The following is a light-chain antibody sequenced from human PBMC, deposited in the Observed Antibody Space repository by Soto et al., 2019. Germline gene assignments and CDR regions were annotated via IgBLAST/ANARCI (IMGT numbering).Light chain of an antibody. V-gene: IGKV1-16*01. CDR3: QHYQRYPPS. CDR1: HPININ. J-gene: IGKJ4*01. Sequence: DIQMTHSPSSLSASVGDRVTITCRASHPININLVWFQQKPGKAPKSLIYAATNLQSGVPSRFSGSGGGTDFSLTIISLQPEDVATYYCQHYQRYPPSFGGGTKLAIK. CDR2: AAT.